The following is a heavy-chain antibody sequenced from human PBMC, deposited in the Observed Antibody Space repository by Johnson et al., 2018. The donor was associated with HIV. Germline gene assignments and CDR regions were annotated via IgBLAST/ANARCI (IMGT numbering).Heavy chain of an antibody. V-gene: IGHV3-30*04. CDR1: GFTFSSYA. Sequence: QVQLVESGGGVVQPGRSLRLSCAASGFTFSSYAMSWVRQAPGKGLEWVAVISYDGSNKYYADSVKGRFTVSRDNAKNSLYLQTNSLRADDTAVYYCARGLWLTPDVFDFWGQGTMVTVSS. CDR2: ISYDGSNK. J-gene: IGHJ3*01. CDR3: ARGLWLTPDVFDF. D-gene: IGHD3-16*01.